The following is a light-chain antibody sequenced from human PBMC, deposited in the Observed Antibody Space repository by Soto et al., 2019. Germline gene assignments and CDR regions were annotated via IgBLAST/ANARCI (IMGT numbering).Light chain of an antibody. CDR2: LGS. V-gene: IGKV2-28*01. CDR1: QSLLNSNGYNC. Sequence: DIVMTQSPLSLPVTPGEPASISCRSSQSLLNSNGYNCLEWYLQKPGQSPQLLIYLGSNRAYGGPDRFSGSGAGTDYTLKNSRVEAEDVGVYFCMQSLQTPLTFGQGTKVEIK. J-gene: IGKJ1*01. CDR3: MQSLQTPLT.